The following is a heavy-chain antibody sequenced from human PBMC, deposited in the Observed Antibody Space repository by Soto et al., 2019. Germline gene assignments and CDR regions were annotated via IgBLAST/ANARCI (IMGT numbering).Heavy chain of an antibody. V-gene: IGHV3-30-3*01. CDR2: ISYDGDSK. Sequence: QVQLVESGGGVVQPGRSLRLSCAASGFSFTSYAMHWLRQAPGKGLEWVAVISYDGDSKHYADSVKGRFTISRDNSKDTVYLQMNSLRSEDTALYYCARDRYPLAGPQYVNGLDVWGQGTTVTVS. D-gene: IGHD3-16*02. CDR3: ARDRYPLAGPQYVNGLDV. CDR1: GFSFTSYA. J-gene: IGHJ6*02.